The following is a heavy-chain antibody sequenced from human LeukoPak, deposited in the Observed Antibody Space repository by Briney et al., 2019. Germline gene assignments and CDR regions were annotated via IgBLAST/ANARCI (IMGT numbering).Heavy chain of an antibody. V-gene: IGHV1-46*01. CDR3: ARGSLMTSDYYYDMDV. D-gene: IGHD2-21*02. CDR2: LNPTGGSR. CDR1: GYSFTRSY. J-gene: IGHJ6*02. Sequence: ASVKVSCKASGYSFTRSYMHWVRQAPGQGLEWMGILNPTGGSRTYAEQFQGRVTMTRDTSTSTGYMELSSLRSEDTAVYYCARGSLMTSDYYYDMDVWGQGTTVTVSS.